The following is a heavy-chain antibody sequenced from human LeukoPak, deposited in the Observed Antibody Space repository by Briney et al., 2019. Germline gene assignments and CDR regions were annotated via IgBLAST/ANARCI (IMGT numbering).Heavy chain of an antibody. J-gene: IGHJ3*02. CDR1: AGSISSHY. V-gene: IGHV4-59*11. CDR3: ARVRYYDSSGYWPLDAFDI. CDR2: VSYTGSI. D-gene: IGHD3-22*01. Sequence: SETLSRTCFVSAGSISSHYWSWIRQSPVKGLEWIGYVSYTGSITYNPSLTSRVTISLETSKKQFSLMLTSVTAADPAVYYCARVRYYDSSGYWPLDAFDIWGQGTMVTVSS.